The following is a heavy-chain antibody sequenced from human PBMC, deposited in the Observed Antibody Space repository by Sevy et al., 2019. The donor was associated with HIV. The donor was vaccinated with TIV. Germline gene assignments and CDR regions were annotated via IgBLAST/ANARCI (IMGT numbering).Heavy chain of an antibody. Sequence: SETLSLTCTVSGGSISSSSYYWGWIRQPPGKGLEWIGSIYYSGSTYYNPSLKSRVTISVDTSKNQFSLKLSSVTAADTAVYYCASPRGAPDIWSGYPQWWFDPWGQGTLVTVSS. V-gene: IGHV4-39*01. CDR2: IYYSGST. CDR1: GGSISSSSYY. J-gene: IGHJ5*02. CDR3: ASPRGAPDIWSGYPQWWFDP. D-gene: IGHD3-3*01.